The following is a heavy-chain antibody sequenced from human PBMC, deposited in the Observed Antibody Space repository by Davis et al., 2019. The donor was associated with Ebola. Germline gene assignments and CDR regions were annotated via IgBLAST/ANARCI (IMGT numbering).Heavy chain of an antibody. J-gene: IGHJ5*02. D-gene: IGHD3-3*01. V-gene: IGHV4-30-2*01. Sequence: SETLSLTCAVSGGSISSGGYSWSWIRQPPGKGLEWIGYIYHSGSTYYNPSLKSRVTISVDRSKNQFSLKLSSVTAVDTAVYYCARGYYDGRGWFDPWGQGTLVTVSS. CDR3: ARGYYDGRGWFDP. CDR2: IYHSGST. CDR1: GGSISSGGYS.